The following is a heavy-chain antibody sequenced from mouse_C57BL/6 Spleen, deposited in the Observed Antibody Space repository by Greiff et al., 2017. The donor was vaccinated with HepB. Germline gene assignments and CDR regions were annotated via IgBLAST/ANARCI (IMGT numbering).Heavy chain of an antibody. Sequence: EVQLQQSGAELVRPGASVKLSCTASGFNIKDDYMHWVKQRPEQGLEWIGWIDPENGDTEYASKFQGKATITADTSSNTAYLQLSSLTSEDTAVYYCTTRDGYYGGFAYWGQGTLVTVSA. V-gene: IGHV14-4*01. CDR1: GFNIKDDY. J-gene: IGHJ3*01. D-gene: IGHD2-3*01. CDR2: IDPENGDT. CDR3: TTRDGYYGGFAY.